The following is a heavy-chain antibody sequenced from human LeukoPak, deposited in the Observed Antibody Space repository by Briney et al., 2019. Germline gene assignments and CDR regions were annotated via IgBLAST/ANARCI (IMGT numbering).Heavy chain of an antibody. CDR1: GGSISSSSYY. V-gene: IGHV4-39*01. Sequence: SETLSLTCTVSGGSISSSSYYWGWIRQPPGKGLEWIGSIYYSGSTYYNPSLKSRVTISVDTSKNQFSLKLSSVTAADTAVYYCARRLRQAYFDYWGQGTLVTVSS. CDR3: ARRLRQAYFDY. CDR2: IYYSGST. D-gene: IGHD5-12*01. J-gene: IGHJ4*02.